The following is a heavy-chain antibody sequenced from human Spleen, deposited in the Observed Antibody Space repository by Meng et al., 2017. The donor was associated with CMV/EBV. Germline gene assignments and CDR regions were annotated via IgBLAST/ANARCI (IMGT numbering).Heavy chain of an antibody. Sequence: ASVKVSCKASGYTFNIYDINWVRQAPGQGLEWIGWISAYNGDTNYAQRFQGRVTMTTDTSMTTAYMELRSLRSDDTAIYYCARDVTPSYTVLTPADYSNCFDPWGQGTLVTVSS. D-gene: IGHD2-2*01. V-gene: IGHV1-18*01. CDR2: ISAYNGDT. CDR1: GYTFNIYD. CDR3: ARDVTPSYTVLTPADYSNCFDP. J-gene: IGHJ5*02.